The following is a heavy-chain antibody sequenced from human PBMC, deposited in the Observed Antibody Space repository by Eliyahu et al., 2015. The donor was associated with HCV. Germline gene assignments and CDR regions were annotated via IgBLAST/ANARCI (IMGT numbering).Heavy chain of an antibody. J-gene: IGHJ4*02. V-gene: IGHV3-23*01. D-gene: IGHD3-22*01. CDR2: ISGSGGST. CDR3: AKDLNRPRRITMIVVVIPSFDY. Sequence: EVQLLESGGGLVQPGGSLRLSCAASGFTFSSYAMXWVRQAPGKGLEWVSAISGSGGSTYYADSVKGRFTISRDNSKNTLYLQMNSLRAEDTAVYYCAKDLNRPRRITMIVVVIPSFDYWGQGTLVTVSS. CDR1: GFTFSSYA.